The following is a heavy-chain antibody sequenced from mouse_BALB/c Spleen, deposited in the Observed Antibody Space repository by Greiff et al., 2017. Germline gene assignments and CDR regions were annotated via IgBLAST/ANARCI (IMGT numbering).Heavy chain of an antibody. Sequence: QVQLQQSAAELARPGASVKMSCKASGYTFTSYTMHWVKQRPGQGLEWIGYINPSSGYTEYNQKFKDKTTLTADKSSSTAYMQLSSLTSEDSAVYYCAKEGSTMITWFAYWGQGTLVTVSA. J-gene: IGHJ3*01. CDR3: AKEGSTMITWFAY. D-gene: IGHD2-4*01. V-gene: IGHV1-4*02. CDR2: INPSSGYT. CDR1: GYTFTSYT.